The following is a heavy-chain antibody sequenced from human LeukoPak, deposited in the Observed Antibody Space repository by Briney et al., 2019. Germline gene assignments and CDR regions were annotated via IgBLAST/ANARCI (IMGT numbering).Heavy chain of an antibody. J-gene: IGHJ4*02. CDR2: ISYDESNK. CDR1: GFTFNNYA. D-gene: IGHD6-19*01. Sequence: PGGSLRLSCAASGFTFNNYAMHWVRQAPGKGLEWVAVISYDESNKYYADSVKGRFTISRDNSKNTLYLQMNSLRADDTAVYYCVRDKLAVAAYYFDYWGQGTLVTVSS. V-gene: IGHV3-30*04. CDR3: VRDKLAVAAYYFDY.